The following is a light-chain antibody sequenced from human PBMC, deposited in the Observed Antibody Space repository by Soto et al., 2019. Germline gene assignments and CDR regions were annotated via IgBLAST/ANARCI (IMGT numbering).Light chain of an antibody. V-gene: IGKV1-39*01. CDR2: AAS. Sequence: DIQMTQSPSSLSASVGDRVTITCRASQSISSYLNWYQQKPGKAPKLLIYAASSLQSGVPSRFSGSGSWTDFTLTISSLQPEDFATYYCQQSYSTLRRTFGQGTKLEIK. J-gene: IGKJ2*01. CDR3: QQSYSTLRRT. CDR1: QSISSY.